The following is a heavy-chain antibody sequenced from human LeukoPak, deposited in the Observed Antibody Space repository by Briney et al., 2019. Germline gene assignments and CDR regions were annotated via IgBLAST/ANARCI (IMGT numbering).Heavy chain of an antibody. CDR2: INHSGST. CDR1: GGSFGDYY. CDR3: ARYCRGGSCYSKDYFDY. V-gene: IGHV4-34*01. Sequence: SETLSLTCAVYGGSFGDYYWSWIRQPPGKGLEWIGEINHSGSTNYNPSLKSRVTILVDTSKNQFSLKLSSVTAADTAVYYCARYCRGGSCYSKDYFDYWGQGTLVTVSS. D-gene: IGHD2-15*01. J-gene: IGHJ4*02.